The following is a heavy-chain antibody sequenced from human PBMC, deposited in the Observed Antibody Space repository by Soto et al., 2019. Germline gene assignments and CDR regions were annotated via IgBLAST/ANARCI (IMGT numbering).Heavy chain of an antibody. CDR2: AYDNGDT. D-gene: IGHD5-12*01. J-gene: IGHJ6*02. CDR1: GGSIRDSRYY. Sequence: SETLSLTCTASGGSIRDSRYYWVWVRQSPGKGLEWIGTAYDNGDTYYNPPLKSRVTVSVETSKNQFSLRLYSVTAADTAVYYCARRVDAPRYYGLDVWGQGAPVTVYS. CDR3: ARRVDAPRYYGLDV. V-gene: IGHV4-39*01.